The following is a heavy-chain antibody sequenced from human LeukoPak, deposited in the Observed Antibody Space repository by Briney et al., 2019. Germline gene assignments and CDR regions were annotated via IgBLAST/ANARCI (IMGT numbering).Heavy chain of an antibody. CDR3: ARALQVVPAAIIYYYYYMDV. CDR2: IIPIFGTT. Sequence: VASVKVSCKAAGGSFSSYADSWVRQAPGQGLEWMGGIIPIFGTTNYAQKFQGRVTITADESTSTAYMELSSLRSEDTAVYYCARALQVVPAAIIYYYYYMDVWGKGTTVTVSS. V-gene: IGHV1-69*13. CDR1: GGSFSSYA. J-gene: IGHJ6*03. D-gene: IGHD2-2*01.